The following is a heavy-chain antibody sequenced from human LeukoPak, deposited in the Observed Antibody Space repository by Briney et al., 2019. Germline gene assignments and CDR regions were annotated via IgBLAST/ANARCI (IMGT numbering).Heavy chain of an antibody. Sequence: GASVKVSCKASGYTFTSYGISWVRQAPGQGLEWMGWISAYNGNTNYAQKLQGRVTMTTDTSTSTAYMELRSLRSDDTAVYYCARASRYGFIYYYYMDVWGKGTTVTVSS. CDR1: GYTFTSYG. V-gene: IGHV1-18*01. D-gene: IGHD5-18*01. CDR2: ISAYNGNT. CDR3: ARASRYGFIYYYYMDV. J-gene: IGHJ6*03.